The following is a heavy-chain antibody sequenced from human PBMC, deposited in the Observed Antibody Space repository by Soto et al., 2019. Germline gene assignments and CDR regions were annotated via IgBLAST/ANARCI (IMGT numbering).Heavy chain of an antibody. J-gene: IGHJ3*01. CDR3: ASRLTMATTTGDGFDV. D-gene: IGHD4-17*01. Sequence: SETQCLTWTFANSSIIHYYGILLRQPPGKGPEWIGYIYYSGSTNYNPSLKSRVSMSVDMSRNQLSLTLNSVTAADTAVYYCASRLTMATTTGDGFDVWGQGTMVTVSS. CDR2: IYYSGST. CDR1: NSSIIHYY. V-gene: IGHV4-59*01.